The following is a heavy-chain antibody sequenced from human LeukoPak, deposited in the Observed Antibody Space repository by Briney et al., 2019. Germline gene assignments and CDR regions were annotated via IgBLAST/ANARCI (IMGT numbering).Heavy chain of an antibody. V-gene: IGHV3-74*01. CDR2: INSDGSST. CDR1: GFTFSSYW. D-gene: IGHD5-12*01. J-gene: IGHJ4*02. CDR3: ARASGYDYLDFDY. Sequence: GGSLRLSCAASGFTFSSYWVHWVRQAPGKGLVWVSRINSDGSSTSYADSVKGRFTISRDNAKNTLYLQMNSLRAEDTAVYYCARASGYDYLDFDYWGQGTLVTVSS.